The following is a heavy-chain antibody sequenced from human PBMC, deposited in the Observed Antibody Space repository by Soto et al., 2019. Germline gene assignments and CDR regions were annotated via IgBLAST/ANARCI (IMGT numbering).Heavy chain of an antibody. CDR3: ARASPYYGSGSSTNWFDP. V-gene: IGHV3-74*01. CDR2: INSDGSST. D-gene: IGHD3-10*01. CDR1: GFTFGSYW. Sequence: TGGSMRLSCAASGFTFGSYWRHWVRQAPGKGLVWVSRINSDGSSTSYADSVKGRFTISRDNAKNTLYLQMNSLRAEDTAVYYCARASPYYGSGSSTNWFDPWGQGTLVTVSS. J-gene: IGHJ5*02.